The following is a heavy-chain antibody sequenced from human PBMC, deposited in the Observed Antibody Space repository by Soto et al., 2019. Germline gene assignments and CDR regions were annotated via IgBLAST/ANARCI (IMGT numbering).Heavy chain of an antibody. D-gene: IGHD5-18*01. CDR2: FIPIFGTA. J-gene: IGHJ4*02. Sequence: QVQLVQSGAEVKKPGSSVKVSCRAGRGSFSASGFSWVRQAPGQGLAWVGGFIPIFGTANYAQKFQDRVTMTADESTSTVYMELRGLRFVDTALYYCARSGYSYGPNMDWGQGTLVTVST. CDR1: RGSFSASG. V-gene: IGHV1-69*01. CDR3: ARSGYSYGPNMD.